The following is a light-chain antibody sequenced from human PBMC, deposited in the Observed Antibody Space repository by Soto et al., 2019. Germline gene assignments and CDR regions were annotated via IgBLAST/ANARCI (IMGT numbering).Light chain of an antibody. Sequence: EIVMTQSPATLSVSPGERATLSCRASQSVSSNLAWYQQKPGQAPRLLIYDASTRATGIPARFSGSGSGTEFTLTISSMQSVDSAVDYCQQYNNWPLTFGGGTHVEIE. CDR1: QSVSSN. V-gene: IGKV3-15*01. CDR2: DAS. CDR3: QQYNNWPLT. J-gene: IGKJ4*01.